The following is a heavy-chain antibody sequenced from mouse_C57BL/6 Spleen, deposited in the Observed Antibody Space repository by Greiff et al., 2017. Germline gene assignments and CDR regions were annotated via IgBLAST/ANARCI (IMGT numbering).Heavy chain of an antibody. J-gene: IGHJ3*01. CDR2: INPSTGGT. Sequence: VQLKESGPELVKPGASVKISCKASGYSFTGYYMNWVKQSPEKSLEWIGEINPSTGGTTYNQKFKAKATLTVDKSSSTAYMQLKSLTSEDSAVYYCARNGAAQVPWFAYWGQGTLVTVSA. CDR3: ARNGAAQVPWFAY. D-gene: IGHD3-2*02. V-gene: IGHV1-42*01. CDR1: GYSFTGYY.